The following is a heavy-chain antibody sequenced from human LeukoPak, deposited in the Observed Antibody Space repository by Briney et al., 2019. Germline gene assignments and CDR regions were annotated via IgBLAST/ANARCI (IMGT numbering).Heavy chain of an antibody. Sequence: GGSLRLSCAASGFTVSSNSMSWVRQAPGKGLEWVSVIYSGGSTYYADSVKGRFTISRDNSKNTLYLQMNSLRAEDTAVYYCARDKVYYYDSSGYSYYWYFDLWGRGTLVTVSS. CDR3: ARDKVYYYDSSGYSYYWYFDL. CDR1: GFTVSSNS. CDR2: IYSGGST. V-gene: IGHV3-66*01. J-gene: IGHJ2*01. D-gene: IGHD3-22*01.